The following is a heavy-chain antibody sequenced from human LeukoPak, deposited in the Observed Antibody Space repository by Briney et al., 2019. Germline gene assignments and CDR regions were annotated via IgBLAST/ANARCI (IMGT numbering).Heavy chain of an antibody. V-gene: IGHV4-39*07. CDR2: MYYSGST. J-gene: IGHJ4*02. CDR3: ARGIVGATDYFDY. Sequence: SETLSLTCTVSGDSISRSSYYWGWIRQPPGKGLEWIGSMYYSGSTYCNPSLKSRVTISVDTSKNQFSLKLSSVTAADTAVYYCARGIVGATDYFDYWGQGTLVTVSS. CDR1: GDSISRSSYY. D-gene: IGHD1-26*01.